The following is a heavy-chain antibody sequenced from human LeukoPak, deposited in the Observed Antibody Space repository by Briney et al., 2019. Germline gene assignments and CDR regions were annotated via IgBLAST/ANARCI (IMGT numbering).Heavy chain of an antibody. CDR3: ARRHYDSSGYLF. V-gene: IGHV4-4*07. Sequence: PSETLSLTCTVSGGSISSYYWGWIRQPAGKGLEWIGRIYTSGSTNYNPSLKSRVSMSVDTSKNQFSLKLSSVTAADTAVCYCARRHYDSSGYLFWGQGTLVTVSS. CDR1: GGSISSYY. CDR2: IYTSGST. D-gene: IGHD3-22*01. J-gene: IGHJ4*02.